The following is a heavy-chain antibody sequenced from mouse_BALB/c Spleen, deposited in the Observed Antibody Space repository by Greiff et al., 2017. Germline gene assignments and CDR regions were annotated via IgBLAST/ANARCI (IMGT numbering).Heavy chain of an antibody. D-gene: IGHD2-1*01. CDR3: ARSDGNYWIDY. V-gene: IGHV5-6-2*01. CDR2: ININGDST. J-gene: IGHJ2*01. CDR1: GFIFSSYY. Sequence: EVHLVESGGGLVKLGGSLKLSCAASGFIFSSYYMSWVRQTPEKRLELVAAININGDSTYYPDTVKGRFTISRDNAKNTLYLQMSSLKSEDTALYDGARSDGNYWIDYWGQGTTLTVSS.